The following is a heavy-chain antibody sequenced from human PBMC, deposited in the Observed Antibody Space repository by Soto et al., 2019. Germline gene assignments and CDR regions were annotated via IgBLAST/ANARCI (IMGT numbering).Heavy chain of an antibody. CDR2: ISTAGDT. V-gene: IGHV3-13*01. CDR3: VRDRSRGYFEP. Sequence: GGSLRLSCAASGFTFSTYDMHWVRQATGKGLEWVSRISTAGDTSYAGSAKGRFTISRENAKNSLYLQMNSLRAEDTTVYYCVRDRSRGYFEPWGQGTLVTVPS. J-gene: IGHJ4*02. D-gene: IGHD3-10*01. CDR1: GFTFSTYD.